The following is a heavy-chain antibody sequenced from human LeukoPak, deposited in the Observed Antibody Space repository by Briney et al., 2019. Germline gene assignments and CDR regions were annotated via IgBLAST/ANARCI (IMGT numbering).Heavy chain of an antibody. D-gene: IGHD2-8*01. CDR2: IRYDGSNK. Sequence: GGSLRLSCAASGFTFSSYGMHWVRRAPGKGLEWVAFIRYDGSNKYYADSVKGRFSISRDSSKNILYLQMNSLRAEDTAVYYCAKDRCSNGVGCYYYYMDVWGKGTSVTISS. CDR1: GFTFSSYG. V-gene: IGHV3-30*02. CDR3: AKDRCSNGVGCYYYYMDV. J-gene: IGHJ6*03.